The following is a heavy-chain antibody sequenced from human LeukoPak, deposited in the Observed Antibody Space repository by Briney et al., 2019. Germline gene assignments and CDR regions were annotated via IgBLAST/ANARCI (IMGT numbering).Heavy chain of an antibody. CDR3: VKDSALKGFDI. J-gene: IGHJ3*02. CDR2: ISYNGGST. CDR1: GFTFRTFG. V-gene: IGHV3-64D*06. D-gene: IGHD2-8*01. Sequence: GGSLRLSCSASGFTFRTFGMHWVRQAPGKGLDYVSAISYNGGSTYYADSVRDRFTISRDNSKNTLYLQMSSLRAEDTALYYCVKDSALKGFDIWGQGTMLTVSS.